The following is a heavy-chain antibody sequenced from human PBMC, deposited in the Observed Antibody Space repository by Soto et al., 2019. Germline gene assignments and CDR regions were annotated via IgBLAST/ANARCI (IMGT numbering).Heavy chain of an antibody. D-gene: IGHD2-2*02. CDR2: INHSGST. Sequence: SETLSLTCAVYGGSFSGYYWSWIRQPPGKGLEWIGEINHSGSTNYNPSLKSRVTISVDTSKNQCSLKLSSVTAADTAVYYCARALPSYCSSTSCYIMGDSASKTFDYWGQGTLVTVSS. CDR3: ARALPSYCSSTSCYIMGDSASKTFDY. CDR1: GGSFSGYY. V-gene: IGHV4-34*01. J-gene: IGHJ4*02.